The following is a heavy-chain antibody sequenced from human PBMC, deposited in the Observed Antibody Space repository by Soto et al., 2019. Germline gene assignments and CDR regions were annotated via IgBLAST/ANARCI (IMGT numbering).Heavy chain of an antibody. CDR2: IYSGGST. CDR3: ARDSSGWNAIEFDY. V-gene: IGHV3-66*01. Sequence: GGSLRLSCAASGFTVSSNYMSWVRQAPGKGLEWVSVIYSGGSTYYADSVKGRFTISRDNSKNTLYLQMNSLRAEDTAVYYCARDSSGWNAIEFDYWGQGTLVTVSS. CDR1: GFTVSSNY. J-gene: IGHJ4*02. D-gene: IGHD6-19*01.